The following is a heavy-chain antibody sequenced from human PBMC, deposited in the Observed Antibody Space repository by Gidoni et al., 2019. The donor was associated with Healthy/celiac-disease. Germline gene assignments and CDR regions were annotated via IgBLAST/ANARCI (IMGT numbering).Heavy chain of an antibody. J-gene: IGHJ6*02. V-gene: IGHV1-69*10. CDR1: GGTFSSYA. CDR3: ARETPAGLWFGELSPREDYYYGMDV. Sequence: QVQLVQSGAEVKKPGSSVKVSCKASGGTFSSYAISWVRQAPGQGLEWMGGIIAILGIANYAQKFQGRVTITSDKSTSTAYMELSSLRSEDTAVYYCARETPAGLWFGELSPREDYYYGMDVWGQGTTVTVSS. D-gene: IGHD3-10*01. CDR2: IIAILGIA.